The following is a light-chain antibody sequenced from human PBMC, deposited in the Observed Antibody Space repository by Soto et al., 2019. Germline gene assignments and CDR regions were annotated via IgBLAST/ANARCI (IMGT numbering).Light chain of an antibody. CDR1: QSVSSY. CDR3: QQRSNWPPT. J-gene: IGKJ1*01. CDR2: DAS. V-gene: IGKV3-11*01. Sequence: EIVLTQSPATLSLSPGERATLSCRASQSVSSYLAWYQQKPGQAPRLLIYDASSRATGIPARFSGSGSGTDFTLPISSLEPEDFAVYYCQQRSNWPPTFRQGTKAEIK.